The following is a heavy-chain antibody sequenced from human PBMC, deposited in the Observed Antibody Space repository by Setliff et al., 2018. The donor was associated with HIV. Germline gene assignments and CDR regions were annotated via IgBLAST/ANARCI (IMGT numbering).Heavy chain of an antibody. CDR3: AREGSFVPAAPLGNGNRILDF. V-gene: IGHV1-46*01. CDR2: INPSGGST. J-gene: IGHJ4*02. Sequence: ASVKVSCQASGYTFTNYYMHWVRQAPGQGLEWMGIINPSGGSTSHAQKFQGRVNMTRDTSTSTVHMEVSSLRSEDTAVYYCAREGSFVPAAPLGNGNRILDFWGQGTLVTVSS. D-gene: IGHD2-2*01. CDR1: GYTFTNYY.